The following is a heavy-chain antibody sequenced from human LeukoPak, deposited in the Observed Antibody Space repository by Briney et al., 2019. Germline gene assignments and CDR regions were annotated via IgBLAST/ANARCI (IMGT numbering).Heavy chain of an antibody. Sequence: SETLSLTCAVYGGSFSGYYWSWIRQPPGKGLEWIGEINHSGSTNYNPSLKSRVTISVDTSKNQFSLKLSSVTAADTAVYYCARGWVTMVRGVIITEYYYYMDVWGKGTTVTVSS. CDR1: GGSFSGYY. CDR3: ARGWVTMVRGVIITEYYYYMDV. CDR2: INHSGST. V-gene: IGHV4-34*01. J-gene: IGHJ6*03. D-gene: IGHD3-10*01.